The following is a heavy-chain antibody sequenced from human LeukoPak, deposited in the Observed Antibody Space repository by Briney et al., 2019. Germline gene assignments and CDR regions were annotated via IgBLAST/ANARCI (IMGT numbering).Heavy chain of an antibody. CDR3: ATDCGGDCYSPDYYYYMDV. Sequence: GGSLRLSCAASGFTFSSYAMHWVRQAPGKGLEYVSAISSNGGSTYYANSVKGRFTISRDNSKNTLYLQMGSLRAEDMAVYYCATDCGGDCYSPDYYYYMDVWGKGTTVTVSS. J-gene: IGHJ6*03. D-gene: IGHD2-21*01. V-gene: IGHV3-64*01. CDR1: GFTFSSYA. CDR2: ISSNGGST.